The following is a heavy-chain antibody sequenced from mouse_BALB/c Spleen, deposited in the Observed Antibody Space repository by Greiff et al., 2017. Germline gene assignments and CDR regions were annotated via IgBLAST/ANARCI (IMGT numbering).Heavy chain of an antibody. D-gene: IGHD1-1*01. Sequence: VKLMESGGDLVKPGGSLKLSCAASGFTFSSYGMSWVRQTPDKRLEWVATISSGGSYTYYPDSVKGRFTISRDNAKNTLYLQMSSLKSEDTAMYYCARQVITTVVATDYWGQGTTLTVSS. CDR3: ARQVITTVVATDY. CDR1: GFTFSSYG. CDR2: ISSGGSYT. V-gene: IGHV5-6*01. J-gene: IGHJ2*01.